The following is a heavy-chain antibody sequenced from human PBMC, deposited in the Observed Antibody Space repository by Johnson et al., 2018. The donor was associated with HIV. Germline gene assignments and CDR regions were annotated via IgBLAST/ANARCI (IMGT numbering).Heavy chain of an antibody. Sequence: QVQLVESGGGVVQPGGSLRLSCAASGFTFSSHGMHWVRQAPGKGLEWVAFIRYDGSNKYYADSVKGRFTISRDTSKSTVYLQLSSLRVEDTAVYYCAKDPNSSSWLRDAFDVWGHGTMVTVSS. D-gene: IGHD6-13*01. CDR3: AKDPNSSSWLRDAFDV. CDR1: GFTFSSHG. V-gene: IGHV3-30*02. J-gene: IGHJ3*01. CDR2: IRYDGSNK.